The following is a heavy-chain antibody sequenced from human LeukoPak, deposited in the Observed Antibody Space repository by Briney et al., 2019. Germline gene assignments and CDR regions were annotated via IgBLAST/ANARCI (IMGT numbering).Heavy chain of an antibody. CDR2: MYTSGST. J-gene: IGHJ3*01. CDR3: ARAFRADGFDL. V-gene: IGHV4-61*02. Sequence: SETLSLTCTVSGGSISSGSYYWSWIRQLAGKGLEWIGRMYTSGSTNYNPSLESRVTISVDTSKNQFSLKLSSVTAADTAVYYCARAFRADGFDLWGQGTMVTVSS. CDR1: GGSISSGSYY.